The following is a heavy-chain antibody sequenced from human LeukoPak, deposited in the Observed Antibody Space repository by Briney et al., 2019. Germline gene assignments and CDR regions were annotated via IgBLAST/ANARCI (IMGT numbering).Heavy chain of an antibody. J-gene: IGHJ2*01. V-gene: IGHV3-23*01. CDR1: GFTFSSYA. D-gene: IGHD2-21*02. CDR2: ISDSGDYA. Sequence: PGGSLRLSCAASGFTFSSYAMSWVRQAPGEGLEWVSVISDSGDYAQFADSVKGRFTISRDNSQNTLYLQLNSLRAEDTAVYLCAKHGVTSLFYFDFWGRGTLVTVSS. CDR3: AKHGVTSLFYFDF.